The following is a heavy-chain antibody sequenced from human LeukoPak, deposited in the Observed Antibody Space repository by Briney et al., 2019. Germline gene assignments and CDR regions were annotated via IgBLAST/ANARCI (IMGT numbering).Heavy chain of an antibody. Sequence: GGSLRLSCAASGFTFSTYSMNWVRQAPGKGLEWVSSISSTSSYIYYADSVKGRFTISRDNAKNSLYLHMNSLRAEDTAVYYCAREGSYIGGSGYYYWGQGTLVTVSS. CDR2: ISSTSSYI. J-gene: IGHJ4*02. V-gene: IGHV3-21*01. D-gene: IGHD3-22*01. CDR3: AREGSYIGGSGYYY. CDR1: GFTFSTYS.